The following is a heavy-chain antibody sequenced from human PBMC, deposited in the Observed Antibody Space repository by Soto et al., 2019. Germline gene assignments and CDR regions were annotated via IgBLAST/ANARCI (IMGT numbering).Heavy chain of an antibody. CDR3: ARPCNWNPYDAFDL. J-gene: IGHJ3*01. CDR1: GFTFSSYA. D-gene: IGHD1-20*01. V-gene: IGHV3-30-3*01. Sequence: QVQLVESGGGVVQPGRSLRLSCAASGFTFSSYAMHWVRQAPGKGLEWVAVISYDGSNKYYADSVKGRFTISRDNYKNTLYLQMNSLRAEDTAVYYCARPCNWNPYDAFDLWGQGTMVTVS. CDR2: ISYDGSNK.